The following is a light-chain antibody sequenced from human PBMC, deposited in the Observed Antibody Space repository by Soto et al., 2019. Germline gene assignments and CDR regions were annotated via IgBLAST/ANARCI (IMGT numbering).Light chain of an antibody. CDR1: ESISIW. CDR2: DAS. Sequence: MNQSPSTLSAKNRDRVTITCRARESISIWLAWYQQKPGKAPKLLIYDASILESGVPSRFSGSGSGTEFTLTISSLQPDDSATYYCQQYNSYRTFGQGTKVDIK. CDR3: QQYNSYRT. V-gene: IGKV1-5*01. J-gene: IGKJ1*01.